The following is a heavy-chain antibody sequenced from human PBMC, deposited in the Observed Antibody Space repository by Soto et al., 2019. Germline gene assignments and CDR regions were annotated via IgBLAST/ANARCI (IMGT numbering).Heavy chain of an antibody. CDR2: ISGSGGRT. J-gene: IGHJ4*02. D-gene: IGHD6-13*01. V-gene: IGHV3-23*01. CDR3: AKTLLSTSWYGLHDY. Sequence: PVGSLRLSCAASEFTFSSYAMSWVRQAPGKGLEWVSTISGSGGRTYYADSAKGRFTISRDNSRNTLHLQMNSLRVEDTAVYYCAKTLLSTSWYGLHDYVSQGTLVTVSS. CDR1: EFTFSSYA.